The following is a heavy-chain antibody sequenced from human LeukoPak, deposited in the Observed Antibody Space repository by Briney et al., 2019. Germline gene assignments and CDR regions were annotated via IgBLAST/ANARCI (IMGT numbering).Heavy chain of an antibody. Sequence: ESGGSLRLSCAASGFTFSNAWMSWVRQAPGKGLEWVGRIKSKTDGGTTDYAAPVKGRFTISRDDSKNTLYLQMNSLKTEDTAVYYCTTDRGDSVVFDYWGQGTLVTVSS. J-gene: IGHJ4*02. V-gene: IGHV3-15*01. CDR1: GFTFSNAW. CDR2: IKSKTDGGTT. CDR3: TTDRGDSVVFDY. D-gene: IGHD3-10*01.